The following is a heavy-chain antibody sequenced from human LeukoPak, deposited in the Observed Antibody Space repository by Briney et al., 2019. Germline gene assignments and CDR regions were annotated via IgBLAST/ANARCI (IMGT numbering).Heavy chain of an antibody. CDR3: ARGRTPRWFGELLLHLKVDYFDY. D-gene: IGHD3-10*01. J-gene: IGHJ4*02. CDR2: MNPNSGNT. V-gene: IGHV1-8*02. Sequence: ASVKVSCKASGYTFINYGISWVRQAPGQGLEWMGWMNPNSGNTGYAQKFQGRVTMTRNTSISTAYMELSSLRSEDTAVYYCARGRTPRWFGELLLHLKVDYFDYWGQGTLVTVSS. CDR1: GYTFINYG.